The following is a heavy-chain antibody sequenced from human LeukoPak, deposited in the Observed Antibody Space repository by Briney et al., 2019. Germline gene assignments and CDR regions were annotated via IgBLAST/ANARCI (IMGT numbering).Heavy chain of an antibody. CDR3: AKGRQGLRYFDWSYFDY. CDR1: GFTFDDYA. J-gene: IGHJ4*02. D-gene: IGHD3-9*01. Sequence: SLRLSCAASGFTFDDYAMHWVRQAPGKGLEWVSGISWNSGSIGYADSVKGRFTISRDNAKNSLYLQMNSLRAEDTALYYCAKGRQGLRYFDWSYFDYWGQGTLVTVSS. CDR2: ISWNSGSI. V-gene: IGHV3-9*01.